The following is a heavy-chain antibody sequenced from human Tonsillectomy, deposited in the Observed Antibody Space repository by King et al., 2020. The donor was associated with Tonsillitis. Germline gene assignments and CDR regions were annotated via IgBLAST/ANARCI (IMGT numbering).Heavy chain of an antibody. CDR1: GFTFNTYA. Sequence: VQLVESGGGLVQPGGSLRLSCAASGFTFNTYAMNWVRQAPGKGLEWVSIIYSGGSDTYHADSVKGRFTISRDNSKNTLYLQMNSLRAGDTAVYYCAKDLRGGLGPDAFHIWGQGTMVTVSS. CDR3: AKDLRGGLGPDAFHI. D-gene: IGHD3-16*01. J-gene: IGHJ3*02. CDR2: IYSGGSDT. V-gene: IGHV3-23*03.